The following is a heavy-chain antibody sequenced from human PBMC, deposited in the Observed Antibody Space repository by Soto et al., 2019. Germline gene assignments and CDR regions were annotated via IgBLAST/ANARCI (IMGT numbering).Heavy chain of an antibody. CDR1: GDSISSSTYY. D-gene: IGHD5-12*01. V-gene: IGHV4-39*02. CDR3: ARDFWPVDIVV. CDR2: IYHTGTT. J-gene: IGHJ4*02. Sequence: SETLSLTCTVSGDSISSSTYYWGWIRQPPGKGLEWIGCIYHTGTTYYNPSLKSRVTISVDTSKNQFSLKLSSVTAADTAVYYCARDFWPVDIVVWGQGTLVTVSS.